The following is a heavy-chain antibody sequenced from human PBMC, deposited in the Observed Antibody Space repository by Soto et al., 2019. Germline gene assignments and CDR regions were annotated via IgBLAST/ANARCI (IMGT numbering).Heavy chain of an antibody. J-gene: IGHJ5*02. CDR2: IYYSGST. CDR1: GGSISSGGYY. D-gene: IGHD3-10*01. V-gene: IGHV4-31*03. Sequence: SETLSLTCTVSGGSISSGGYYWSWIRQHPGKGLEWIGYIYYSGSTYYNPSLKSRVTISVDTSKNQFSLKLSLVTAAETAVYYCARDLLVRGVIQSTTRWFDPWGQGTLVTVSS. CDR3: ARDLLVRGVIQSTTRWFDP.